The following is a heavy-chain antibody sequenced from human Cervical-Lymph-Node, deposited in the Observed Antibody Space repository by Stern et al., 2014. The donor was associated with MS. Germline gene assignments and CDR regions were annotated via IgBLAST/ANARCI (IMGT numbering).Heavy chain of an antibody. D-gene: IGHD6-6*01. CDR3: ARDGGAARSYYYGMDV. J-gene: IGHJ6*02. CDR2: IIPIFGTA. V-gene: IGHV1-69*01. Sequence: DQLVESGAEVKKPGSSVKVSCKASGGTFSSYAISWVRQAPGQGLEWMGGIIPIFGTANYAQKFQGRVMITADESTSTAYMELSSLRSEDTAVYYCARDGGAARSYYYGMDVWGQGTTVTVSS. CDR1: GGTFSSYA.